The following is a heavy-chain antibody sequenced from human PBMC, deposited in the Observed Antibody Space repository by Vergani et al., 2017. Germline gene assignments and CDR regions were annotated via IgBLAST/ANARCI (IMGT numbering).Heavy chain of an antibody. CDR2: IIPIFGTA. CDR3: ARTRPAAISMNSAFDI. V-gene: IGHV1-69*01. CDR1: GGTFSSYA. Sequence: QVQLVQSGAEVKKPGSSVKVSCKASGGTFSSYAISWVRQAPGQGLEWMGGIIPIFGTANYAQKFQGRVTITADESTSTAYMELSSLRSEDTAVYYCARTRPAAISMNSAFDIWGQGTMVTVSS. J-gene: IGHJ3*02. D-gene: IGHD2-2*01.